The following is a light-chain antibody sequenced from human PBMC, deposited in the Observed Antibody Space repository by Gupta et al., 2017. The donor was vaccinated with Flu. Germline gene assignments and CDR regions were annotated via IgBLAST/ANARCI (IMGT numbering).Light chain of an antibody. Sequence: SGDNLGHKYACWYQQRPGQSPVLVIYQDNKRPSGIPERFSGSNSGSTATLTISGTQAMDEADYYCQAWDSSTSGVFGTGTKVTVL. CDR1: NLGHKY. V-gene: IGLV3-1*01. CDR3: QAWDSSTSGV. CDR2: QDN. J-gene: IGLJ1*01.